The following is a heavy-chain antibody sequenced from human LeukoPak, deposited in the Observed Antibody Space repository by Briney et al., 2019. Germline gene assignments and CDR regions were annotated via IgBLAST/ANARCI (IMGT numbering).Heavy chain of an antibody. Sequence: GGSLRLSCAAAGFTFSSYCMSWVRQAPGKGLEWVANIKQDGSEKYYVDSVKGRFTISRDNAKNSLYLQMNSLRAEDTAVYYCARTYYYDSSGQQGFDPWGQGTLVTVSS. CDR1: GFTFSSYC. CDR2: IKQDGSEK. V-gene: IGHV3-7*01. D-gene: IGHD3-22*01. CDR3: ARTYYYDSSGQQGFDP. J-gene: IGHJ5*02.